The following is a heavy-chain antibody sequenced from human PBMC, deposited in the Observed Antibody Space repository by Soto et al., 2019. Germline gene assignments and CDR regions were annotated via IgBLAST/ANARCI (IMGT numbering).Heavy chain of an antibody. CDR3: ARQSNSWNLFDY. CDR1: GYSFTSYW. D-gene: IGHD1-1*01. CDR2: IYPGDSDT. V-gene: IGHV5-51*01. J-gene: IGHJ4*02. Sequence: PGESLKISCKGSGYSFTSYWIGWVRQMPGKGLEWMGIIYPGDSDTRYSPSFQGQVTFSADKSISTAYLQWTSLRASDNALYYCARQSNSWNLFDYWGQGTLVTVSS.